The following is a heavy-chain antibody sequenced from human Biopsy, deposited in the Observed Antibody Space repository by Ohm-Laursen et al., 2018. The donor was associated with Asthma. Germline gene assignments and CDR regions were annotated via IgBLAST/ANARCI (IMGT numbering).Heavy chain of an antibody. CDR3: AKDVFPGWELRRGPDY. Sequence: SLRLSCAASGFTFSNYGMHWVRQAPGKGLDWVAVISSDGSNKNYTDSVKGRFTISRDNSRNMLHLQMNSLRAEDTAVYYCAKDVFPGWELRRGPDYWGQGTLVTVSS. CDR2: ISSDGSNK. J-gene: IGHJ4*02. V-gene: IGHV3-30*18. CDR1: GFTFSNYG. D-gene: IGHD1-26*01.